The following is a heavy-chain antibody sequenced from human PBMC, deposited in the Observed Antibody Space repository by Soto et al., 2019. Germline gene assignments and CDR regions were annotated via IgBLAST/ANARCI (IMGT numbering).Heavy chain of an antibody. V-gene: IGHV3-7*03. CDR3: AREASAGPFDY. J-gene: IGHJ4*02. CDR1: GFTFSSYW. CDR2: IKQDGSEK. Sequence: GGSLRLSCAASGFTFSSYWMSWVRQAPGKGLEWVANIKQDGSEKYYVDSVKGRFAISRDNAKNSLYLQMNSLRAEDTAVYYCAREASAGPFDYWGQGTLVTVSS. D-gene: IGHD6-19*01.